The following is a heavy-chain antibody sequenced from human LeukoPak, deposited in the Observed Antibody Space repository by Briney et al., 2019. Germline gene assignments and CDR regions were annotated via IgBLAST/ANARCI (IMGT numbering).Heavy chain of an antibody. CDR2: LNEDGSEK. J-gene: IGHJ4*02. CDR3: ARAVTSTEGY. CDR1: GFPLSTYW. V-gene: IGHV3-7*03. Sequence: GGSLRPSCAASGFPLSTYWMTWVRQAPGKGLGGVASLNEDGSEKYYVDSVKGRFTISRDNAQKSLYLEMKSLSAKDTAVYYCARAVTSTEGYWGQGTLVTASS.